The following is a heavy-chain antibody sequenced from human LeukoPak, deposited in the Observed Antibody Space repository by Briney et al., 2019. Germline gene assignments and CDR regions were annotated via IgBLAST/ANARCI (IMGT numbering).Heavy chain of an antibody. V-gene: IGHV1-46*01. Sequence: ASVKVSCKASGYTFTSYYMHWVRQAPGQGLEWMGIINPSGGSTSYAQKFQGRVTMTRDTSTSTVYMELSSLRSEDTAVYYCARDNAGYCDSSGYMPFDYWGQGTLVTVSS. CDR3: ARDNAGYCDSSGYMPFDY. J-gene: IGHJ4*02. CDR2: INPSGGST. D-gene: IGHD3-22*01. CDR1: GYTFTSYY.